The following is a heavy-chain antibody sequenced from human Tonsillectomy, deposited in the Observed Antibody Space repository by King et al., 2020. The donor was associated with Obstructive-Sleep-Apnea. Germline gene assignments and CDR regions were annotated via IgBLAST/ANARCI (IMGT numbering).Heavy chain of an antibody. V-gene: IGHV4-31*03. CDR2: INFSGST. J-gene: IGHJ5*02. Sequence: VQLQESGPGLVKPSQTLSLTCTVSGGSISSGANYWTWIRHHPGQGLEWMGNINFSGSTYYNPALKSRVTISVDTFKNQFSLKLSSVTAADTAVYYCARVSWEGIAVAGKPNWFDPWGQGTLVTVSS. CDR1: GGSISSGANY. CDR3: ARVSWEGIAVAGKPNWFDP. D-gene: IGHD6-19*01.